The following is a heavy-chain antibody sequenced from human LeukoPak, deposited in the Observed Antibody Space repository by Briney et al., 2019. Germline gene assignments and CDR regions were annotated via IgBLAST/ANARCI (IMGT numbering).Heavy chain of an antibody. CDR2: INPNSGGT. Sequence: ASVKVSCKASGYTFIGYYIHWVRQAAGQGLEWMGWINPNSGGTNYAQKLQGRVTMTRDTSISTAYMELSSLRSDDTAVYYCARDGDSYGYYYYGMDVWGQGTTVTVSS. J-gene: IGHJ6*02. D-gene: IGHD5-18*01. CDR1: GYTFIGYY. V-gene: IGHV1-2*02. CDR3: ARDGDSYGYYYYGMDV.